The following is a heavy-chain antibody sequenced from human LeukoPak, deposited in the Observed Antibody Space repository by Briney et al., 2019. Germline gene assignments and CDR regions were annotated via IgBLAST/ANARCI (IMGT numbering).Heavy chain of an antibody. CDR3: ARLGSGYSSSWYRMDY. J-gene: IGHJ4*02. Sequence: GESLKISCKGSGYSFTSYWIGWVRQMPGKGLEWMGIIYPGDSDTRYSPSFQGQVTISADKSISTAYLQWSSLKASDTAMYHCARLGSGYSSSWYRMDYWGQGTLVTVSS. CDR1: GYSFTSYW. D-gene: IGHD6-13*01. CDR2: IYPGDSDT. V-gene: IGHV5-51*01.